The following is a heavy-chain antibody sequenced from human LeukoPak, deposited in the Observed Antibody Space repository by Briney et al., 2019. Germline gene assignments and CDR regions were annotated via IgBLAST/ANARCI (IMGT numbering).Heavy chain of an antibody. D-gene: IGHD6-13*01. CDR2: IYYSGST. Sequence: SETLSLTCTVSGGSISSYYWNWIRQPPGKGLEWIGYIYYSGSTNYNPSLKSRVTISVDTSKNQFSLKLSSVTAADTAVYYCARAYPYSSSWYVDYWGQGTLVTVSS. V-gene: IGHV4-59*01. J-gene: IGHJ4*02. CDR3: ARAYPYSSSWYVDY. CDR1: GGSISSYY.